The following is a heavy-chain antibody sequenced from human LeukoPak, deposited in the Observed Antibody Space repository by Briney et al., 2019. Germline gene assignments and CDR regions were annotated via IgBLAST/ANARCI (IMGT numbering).Heavy chain of an antibody. V-gene: IGHV3-21*01. CDR3: GRDKLTVRGVIVPCFNY. J-gene: IGHJ4*02. CDR2: ISSSSSYI. Sequence: GGSLRLSCAASGFTFSSYSMNWVRQAPGKGLEWVSSISSSSSYIYYADSVKGRFTISRDNAKNSLYLQMNSLRAEDTAVYYCGRDKLTVRGVIVPCFNYWGEGTLVTVYS. D-gene: IGHD3-10*01. CDR1: GFTFSSYS.